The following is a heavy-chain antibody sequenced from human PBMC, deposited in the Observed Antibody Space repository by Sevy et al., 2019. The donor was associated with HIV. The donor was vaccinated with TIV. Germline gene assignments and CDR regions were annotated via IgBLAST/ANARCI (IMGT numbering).Heavy chain of an antibody. D-gene: IGHD6-19*01. CDR1: GYTLTELS. CDR2: FDPEDGET. CDR3: ATTLEYSSGWYEYGY. V-gene: IGHV1-24*01. Sequence: ASVKVSCKVSGYTLTELSMHWVRQAPGKGLEWMGGFDPEDGETIYAQKFQGRVTMTEDTSTDQAYMELSSLGSEDTAVYYCATTLEYSSGWYEYGYWGQGTMVTVSS. J-gene: IGHJ4*02.